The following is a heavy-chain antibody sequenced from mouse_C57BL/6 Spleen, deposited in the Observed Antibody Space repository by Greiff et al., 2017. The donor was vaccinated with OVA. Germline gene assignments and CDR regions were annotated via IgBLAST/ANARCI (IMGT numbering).Heavy chain of an antibody. D-gene: IGHD2-4*01. J-gene: IGHJ2*01. Sequence: EVQRVESGGGLVKPGGSLKLSCAASGFTFSSYAMSWVRQTPEKRLEWVATISDGGSYTYYPDNVKGRFTISRDNAKNNLYLQMSHLKSEDTAMYYCARAGDYDGLDYWGQGTTLTVSS. CDR1: GFTFSSYA. V-gene: IGHV5-4*01. CDR2: ISDGGSYT. CDR3: ARAGDYDGLDY.